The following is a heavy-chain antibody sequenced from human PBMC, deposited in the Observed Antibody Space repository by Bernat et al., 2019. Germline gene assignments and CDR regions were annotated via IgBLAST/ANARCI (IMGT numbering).Heavy chain of an antibody. CDR3: TTDPGITIFGVVLYYYYMDV. CDR1: GFTFSNAW. J-gene: IGHJ6*03. V-gene: IGHV3-15*01. Sequence: EVQLVESGGGLVKPGGSLRLSCAASGFTFSNAWMSWVRQAPGKGLEWVGRIKSKTDGGTTDYAAPVKGRFTISRDDSKNTLYLQMNSLKTEDTAVYYCTTDPGITIFGVVLYYYYMDVGGKGTTVTVSS. D-gene: IGHD3-3*01. CDR2: IKSKTDGGTT.